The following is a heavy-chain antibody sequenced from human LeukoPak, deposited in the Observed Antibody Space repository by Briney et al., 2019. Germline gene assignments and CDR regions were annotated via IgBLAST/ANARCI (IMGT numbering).Heavy chain of an antibody. CDR2: ISGSGGST. CDR1: GFTFSSYA. J-gene: IGHJ4*02. Sequence: PGGSLRPSCAASGFTFSSYATSWVRQAPGKGLEWVSAISGSGGSTYYADSVKGRFTISRDNSKNTLYLQMNSLRAEDTAVYYCAKLLGAQARYYFDYWGQGTLVTVSS. CDR3: AKLLGAQARYYFDY. V-gene: IGHV3-23*01. D-gene: IGHD1-26*01.